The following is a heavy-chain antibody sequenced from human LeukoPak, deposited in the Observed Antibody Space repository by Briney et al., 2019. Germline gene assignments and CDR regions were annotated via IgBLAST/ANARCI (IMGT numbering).Heavy chain of an antibody. V-gene: IGHV4-61*02. CDR2: IYTSGGT. D-gene: IGHD3-10*01. J-gene: IGHJ5*02. CDR3: ARGLFGDNWFDP. CDR1: GGSISSGSYY. Sequence: SETLSLTCTVSGGSISSGSYYWSWIRQPAGEGLEWIGRIYTSGGTNYNPSLTSRVTISVNTSKNQFSLKLSSVTAADTAVYYCARGLFGDNWFDPWGQGTLVTVSS.